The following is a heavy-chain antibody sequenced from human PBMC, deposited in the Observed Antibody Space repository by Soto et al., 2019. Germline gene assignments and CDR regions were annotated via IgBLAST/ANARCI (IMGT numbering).Heavy chain of an antibody. J-gene: IGHJ4*02. CDR3: ARLGLFDY. V-gene: IGHV3-11*01. Sequence: GGSVRLSGADAECAYSDYYMSWIRQAPGQGLEWISYISGSGSTMYYADSVKGRFTISRDNAKGSVYLQMSGLRAEDTAVYYCARLGLFDYWGRGILVTVSS. CDR2: ISGSGSTM. CDR1: ECAYSDYY. D-gene: IGHD2-21*02.